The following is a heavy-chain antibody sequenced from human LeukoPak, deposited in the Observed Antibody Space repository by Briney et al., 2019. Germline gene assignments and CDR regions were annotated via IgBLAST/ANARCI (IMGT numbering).Heavy chain of an antibody. D-gene: IGHD7-27*01. J-gene: IGHJ4*02. CDR2: IRGSRSGLVSGM. CDR3: ARDNNWGFDY. Sequence: GGSLRLSCAAPGFTFSSYSVNWVRQAPGKGLEWVSNIRGSRSGLVSGMYYADSVRGRFTISRDDAKNSLYLQMSSLRAEDTAFYYCARDNNWGFDYWGQGALVTVSS. V-gene: IGHV3-48*04. CDR1: GFTFSSYS.